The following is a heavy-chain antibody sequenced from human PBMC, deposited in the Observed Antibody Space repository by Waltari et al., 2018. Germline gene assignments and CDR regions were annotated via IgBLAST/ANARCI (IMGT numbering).Heavy chain of an antibody. J-gene: IGHJ6*02. V-gene: IGHV1-3*01. Sequence: PGQRLEWMGWINAGNGNTKYSQKFQGRVTITRDTSASTAYMEVSSLRSEDTAVYYCARVATYYYYYGMDVWGQGTTVTVSS. CDR2: INAGNGNT. CDR3: ARVATYYYYYGMDV.